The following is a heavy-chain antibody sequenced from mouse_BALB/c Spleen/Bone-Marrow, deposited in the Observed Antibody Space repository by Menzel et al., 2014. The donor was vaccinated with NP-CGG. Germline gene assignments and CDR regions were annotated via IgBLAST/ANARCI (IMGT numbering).Heavy chain of an antibody. CDR3: ARDGYYVFYAMDY. J-gene: IGHJ4*01. CDR2: INSNGGST. Sequence: EVHLVESGGGLVQPGGSLKLSCAASGFTFSSYGMSWVRPTPDKRLELVATINSNGGSTYYPDSVKGRFTISRDNAKNTLYLQMSSLKSEDTAMYYCARDGYYVFYAMDYWGQGTSVTVSS. V-gene: IGHV5-6-3*01. D-gene: IGHD2-3*01. CDR1: GFTFSSYG.